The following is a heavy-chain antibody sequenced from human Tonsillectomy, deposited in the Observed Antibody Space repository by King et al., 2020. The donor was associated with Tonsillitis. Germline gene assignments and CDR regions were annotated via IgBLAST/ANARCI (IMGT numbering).Heavy chain of an antibody. CDR2: IYYSGGT. CDR1: GGSISRSSYY. J-gene: IGHJ2*01. CDR3: ARPIFSGRYQSNWYFDL. V-gene: IGHV4-39*01. D-gene: IGHD1-26*01. Sequence: QLQESGPGLVKPSETLSLTCTVSGGSISRSSYYWGWIRQPPGKGLGWIGNIYYSGGTYYNPSLKSRVTISADTAQNQFSLKLSSVTAADTAVYYCARPIFSGRYQSNWYFDLWGRGTLVTVSS.